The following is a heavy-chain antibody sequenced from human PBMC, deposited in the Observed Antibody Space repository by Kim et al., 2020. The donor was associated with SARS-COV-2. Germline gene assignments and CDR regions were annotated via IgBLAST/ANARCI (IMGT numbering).Heavy chain of an antibody. J-gene: IGHJ6*02. Sequence: ADSWKGRFTSSRDNAKNSLYLQMNSLRAEDTAVYYCARGPLTLGYYGMDVWGQGTTVTVSS. D-gene: IGHD7-27*01. CDR3: ARGPLTLGYYGMDV. V-gene: IGHV3-21*01.